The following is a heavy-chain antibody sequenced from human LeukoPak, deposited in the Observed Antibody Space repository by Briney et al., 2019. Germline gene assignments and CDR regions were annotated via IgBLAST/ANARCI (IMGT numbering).Heavy chain of an antibody. D-gene: IGHD1-14*01. CDR2: FRCKDYGGTT. CDR1: GFTLCVYA. J-gene: IGHJ4*02. CDR3: TRDYGEPVGGYYFDY. V-gene: IGHV3-49*03. Sequence: GGSLTLSCTASGFTLCVYAMRWLRHARGKGRVCVGFFRCKDYGGTTEYAASVIGKLTISRDEPKRIANEQMNSLKTDDTAVYYCTRDYGEPVGGYYFDYWGQGNLVTVSS.